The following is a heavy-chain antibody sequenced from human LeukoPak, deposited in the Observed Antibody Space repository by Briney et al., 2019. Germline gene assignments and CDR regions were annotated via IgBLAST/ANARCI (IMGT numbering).Heavy chain of an antibody. D-gene: IGHD1-1*01. Sequence: ASVRLSCKTSVYTFTNYGISGVRHAPGQGLECRGWISAYNGNTNYAQKFRGRVAMTTDTSTSTVYMDLRSLRSDDTAVYYCARDIATVQHQDWGQGTLVTVSS. CDR3: ARDIATVQHQD. J-gene: IGHJ4*02. CDR2: ISAYNGNT. CDR1: VYTFTNYG. V-gene: IGHV1-18*01.